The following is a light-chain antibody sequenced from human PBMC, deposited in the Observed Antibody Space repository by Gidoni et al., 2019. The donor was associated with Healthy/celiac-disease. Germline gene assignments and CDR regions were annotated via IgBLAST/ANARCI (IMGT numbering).Light chain of an antibody. Sequence: EIVMTQSPATLSVSPGERATLSCRASQSVSGNLAWFQQKPGQAPRLLIYAASTRATGIPARFSGTGSGTDFTLTITGLQSEDFAVYFCQQYNNWPPLTFGGGTKVEIK. CDR3: QQYNNWPPLT. CDR1: QSVSGN. CDR2: AAS. V-gene: IGKV3-15*01. J-gene: IGKJ4*01.